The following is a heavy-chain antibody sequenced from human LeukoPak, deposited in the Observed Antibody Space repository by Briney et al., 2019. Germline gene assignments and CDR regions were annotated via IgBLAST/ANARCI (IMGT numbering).Heavy chain of an antibody. CDR1: GGSISSYY. D-gene: IGHD5-18*01. CDR2: IYYSGST. Sequence: SETLSLTCTVSGGSISSYYWRWIRQPPGKGLEWIGYIYYSGSTNYNPSLKSRVTISVDTSKNQFSLKLSSVTAADTAVYYCARVGVDTAMDDYYGMDVWGQGTTVTVSS. CDR3: ARVGVDTAMDDYYGMDV. J-gene: IGHJ6*02. V-gene: IGHV4-59*01.